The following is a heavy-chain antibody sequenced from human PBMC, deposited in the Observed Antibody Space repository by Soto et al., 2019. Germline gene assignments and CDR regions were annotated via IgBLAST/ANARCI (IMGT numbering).Heavy chain of an antibody. D-gene: IGHD4-17*01. CDR2: IRSKANSYAT. CDR3: NRPFYYGDSDY. J-gene: IGHJ4*02. CDR1: GFTFSGSA. V-gene: IGHV3-73*01. Sequence: GGSLRLSCAASGFTFSGSAMHWVRQASGKGLEWVGRIRSKANSYATAYAASVKGRFTISRDDSKNTAYLQMNSQKTEDTAVYYGNRPFYYGDSDYWGQGTLVTVSS.